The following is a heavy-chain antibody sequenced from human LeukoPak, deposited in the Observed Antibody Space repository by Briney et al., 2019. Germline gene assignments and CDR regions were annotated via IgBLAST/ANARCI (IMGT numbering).Heavy chain of an antibody. V-gene: IGHV3-11*05. Sequence: GGSLRLSCAASGFSFSDYYMSWIRQAPGKGLEWVSYISSSGSYTNYADSVKGRSTISRDNAKNSLYLQMNSLRAEDTAVYYCARVRGYTGMVDYWGQGTLVTVSS. D-gene: IGHD5-18*01. J-gene: IGHJ4*02. CDR2: ISSSGSYT. CDR1: GFSFSDYY. CDR3: ARVRGYTGMVDY.